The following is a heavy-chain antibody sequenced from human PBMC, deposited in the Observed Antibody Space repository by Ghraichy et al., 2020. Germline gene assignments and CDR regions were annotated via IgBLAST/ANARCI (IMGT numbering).Heavy chain of an antibody. V-gene: IGHV3-23*01. CDR2: ISGSGGST. CDR1: GFTFTSYA. CDR3: AKPDHYDSSGYYYPYYFDY. Sequence: GESLNISCAASGFTFTSYAMSWVRQAPGKGLAWVSGISGSGGSTYYADPVKGRFTISRDNSKNTLYLQMNSLRAEDTAVYYCAKPDHYDSSGYYYPYYFDYWGQGTLVTVSS. D-gene: IGHD3-22*01. J-gene: IGHJ4*02.